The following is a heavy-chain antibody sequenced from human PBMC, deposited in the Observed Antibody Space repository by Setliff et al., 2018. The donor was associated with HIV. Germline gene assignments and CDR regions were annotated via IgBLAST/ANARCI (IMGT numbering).Heavy chain of an antibody. CDR2: IYYTGTT. CDR3: ARDDSIVLVPAIMRGDGFDF. D-gene: IGHD2-2*01. V-gene: IGHV4-39*07. CDR1: GGSVGSSSYY. Sequence: SETLSLTCTVSGGSVGSSSYYCAWIRQPPGKGLEWIGSIYYTGTTKYNPSLESRVTFSIDTSENQFSLRLASVTAADTAIYYCARDDSIVLVPAIMRGDGFDFWGQGRMVTVSS. J-gene: IGHJ3*01.